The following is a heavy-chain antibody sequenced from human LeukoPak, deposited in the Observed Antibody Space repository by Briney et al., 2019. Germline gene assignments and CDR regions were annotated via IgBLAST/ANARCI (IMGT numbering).Heavy chain of an antibody. CDR3: ARDRQDFDC. CDR1: GFTITNYW. CDR2: IKQDATEK. Sequence: PGGSLRLSCAASGFTITNYWMSWVRQAPGKGLEWVANIKQDATEKYYVDSVKGRFTISRDNAKNSLSLQMNSLRAEDTAVYYCARDRQDFDCWGQGTLVTVSS. J-gene: IGHJ5*01. V-gene: IGHV3-7*01.